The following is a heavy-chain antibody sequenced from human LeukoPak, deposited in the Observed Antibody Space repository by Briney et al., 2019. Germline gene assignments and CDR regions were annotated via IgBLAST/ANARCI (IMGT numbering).Heavy chain of an antibody. CDR3: ARRWNYGRNYYIDV. CDR2: INDSGRT. V-gene: IGHV4-34*01. J-gene: IGHJ6*03. CDR1: GGSFSNYY. D-gene: IGHD1-7*01. Sequence: SETLSLTCAVYGGSFSNYYWSWIRQPPGKGLEWIGEINDSGRTNYNPSLMGRVTVSVDTSKNQFSLRLTSVTATDTAVYYCARRWNYGRNYYIDVWGNGATVSVSS.